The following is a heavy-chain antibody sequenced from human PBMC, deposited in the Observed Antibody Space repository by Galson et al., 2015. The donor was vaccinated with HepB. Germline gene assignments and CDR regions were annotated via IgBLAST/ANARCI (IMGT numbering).Heavy chain of an antibody. Sequence: SLRLSCAASGFTFSTYALHWVRQAPGKGLEWVAIISYDGTNKYYADSVKGRFTISRDNSKNTLYLQMNSLRAEDTAVYYCAKMGELHYGARKSAFDIWGQGTMVTVSS. CDR3: AKMGELHYGARKSAFDI. CDR1: GFTFSTYA. J-gene: IGHJ3*02. CDR2: ISYDGTNK. V-gene: IGHV3-30-3*02. D-gene: IGHD1-26*01.